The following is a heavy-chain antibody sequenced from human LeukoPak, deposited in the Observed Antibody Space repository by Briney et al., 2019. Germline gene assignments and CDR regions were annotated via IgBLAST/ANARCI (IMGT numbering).Heavy chain of an antibody. CDR1: GGSISSGDYY. D-gene: IGHD6-13*01. CDR3: ARGGYSSSWPDY. J-gene: IGHJ4*02. CDR2: IYYSGST. Sequence: PSETLSLTCTVSGGSISSGDYYWSWIRQPPGKGLEWIGYIYYSGSTYYNPSLKSRVTISVDTSKNQFSLKLSSVTAADTAVYYCARGGYSSSWPDYWGQGTLVTVSS. V-gene: IGHV4-30-4*08.